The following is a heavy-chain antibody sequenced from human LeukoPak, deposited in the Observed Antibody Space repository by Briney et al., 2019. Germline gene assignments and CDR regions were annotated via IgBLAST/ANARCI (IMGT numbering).Heavy chain of an antibody. CDR2: IKQDGSDK. CDR3: ARDPVVDFWSGYYSDY. Sequence: GGSLRLSCEASGFPFSNYWMTWVRQSPGKGLEWVANIKQDGSDKYYLDSVKGRFTISRDNAKNSLYLQMNSLRAEDTAVYYCARDPVVDFWSGYYSDYWGQGTLVTVSS. V-gene: IGHV3-7*01. J-gene: IGHJ4*02. CDR1: GFPFSNYW. D-gene: IGHD3-3*01.